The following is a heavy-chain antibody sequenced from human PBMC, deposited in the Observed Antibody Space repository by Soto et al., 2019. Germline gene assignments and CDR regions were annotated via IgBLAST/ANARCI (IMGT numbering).Heavy chain of an antibody. J-gene: IGHJ4*02. V-gene: IGHV4-4*02. CDR3: ARAAAGGYSGYEVFDY. CDR2: IYHSGST. Sequence: QVQLQESGPGLVKPSGTLSLTCAVSGGSISSSNWWSWVRQPPGKGLEWIGEIYHSGSTNYNPSLKRRGTISVDKSKNQFSLKLSSVTAADTAVYYCARAAAGGYSGYEVFDYWGQGTLVTVSS. CDR1: GGSISSSNW. D-gene: IGHD5-12*01.